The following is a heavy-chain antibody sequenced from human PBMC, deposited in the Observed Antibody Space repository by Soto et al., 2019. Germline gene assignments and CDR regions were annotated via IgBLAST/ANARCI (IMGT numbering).Heavy chain of an antibody. V-gene: IGHV6-1*01. J-gene: IGHJ4*02. CDR3: ARLIRCKTTSCYFDY. Sequence: SQTLSLTCAISGDSVSSNSATWNWIRQSPSRGLEWLGRTYYRSKWYNDYAVSVKSRITINPDTSNNQLSLQLSSVTAADTAVFYCARLIRCKTTSCYFDYWGQGTLVTVSS. CDR1: GDSVSSNSAT. D-gene: IGHD2-2*01. CDR2: TYYRSKWYN.